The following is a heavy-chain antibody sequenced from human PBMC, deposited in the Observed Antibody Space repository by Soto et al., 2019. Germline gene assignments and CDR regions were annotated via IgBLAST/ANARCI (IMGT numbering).Heavy chain of an antibody. CDR3: AKDQSFVRNYYSGMAV. CDR2: ISPYNHNT. CDR1: GYSFTSYG. J-gene: IGHJ6*04. Sequence: ASVKVSCKASGYSFTSYGISWVRQAPGQGLEWMGWISPYNHNTFYPQRHLGRVTLTSDTSTTTVYMELKSMRSDDSAIYYCAKDQSFVRNYYSGMAVWGKGTTVPVSS. D-gene: IGHD3-10*01. V-gene: IGHV1-18*01.